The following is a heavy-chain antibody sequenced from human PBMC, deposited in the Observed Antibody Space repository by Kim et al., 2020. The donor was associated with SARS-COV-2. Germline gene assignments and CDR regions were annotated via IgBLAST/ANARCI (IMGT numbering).Heavy chain of an antibody. D-gene: IGHD6-13*01. CDR1: GGSFSSASYY. CDR3: AIQTGSSGWYY. J-gene: IGHJ1*01. Sequence: SETLSLTCTVSGGSFSSASYYRGWIRQPPGKGLEWIASISYSGSTYYNPSLNSRVGISIDTSTNQFSVRLSAVIAADTAVYYCAIQTGSSGWYYWGQGTL. CDR2: ISYSGST. V-gene: IGHV4-39*01.